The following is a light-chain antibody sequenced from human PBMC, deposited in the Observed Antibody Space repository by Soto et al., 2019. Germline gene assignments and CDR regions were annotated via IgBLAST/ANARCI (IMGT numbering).Light chain of an antibody. V-gene: IGLV2-8*01. CDR3: NSYAGSNNPVV. Sequence: QSALTQPPSASGSPGQSVTISCTGTSSDVGAYNYVSWYQQHPGKAPKLIISEVTKRPSGVPDRFSGSKSGNTASLTVSGLQAEDEADYYCNSYAGSNNPVVFGAGTKVTVL. CDR1: SSDVGAYNY. J-gene: IGLJ2*01. CDR2: EVT.